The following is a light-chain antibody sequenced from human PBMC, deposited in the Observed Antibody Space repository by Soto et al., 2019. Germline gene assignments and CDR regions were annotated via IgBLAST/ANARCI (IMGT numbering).Light chain of an antibody. CDR2: RAS. J-gene: IGKJ5*01. CDR1: QSIRTW. V-gene: IGKV1-5*03. Sequence: DIQMTQSPSTLSASIGASVTITCRASQSIRTWLAWHQQKPGKAPNLLIYRASSLGRGVSSRFSGSGSWTEFPLTISSVPPGDFATYNCQQDDSFPITFGRGTRLEI. CDR3: QQDDSFPIT.